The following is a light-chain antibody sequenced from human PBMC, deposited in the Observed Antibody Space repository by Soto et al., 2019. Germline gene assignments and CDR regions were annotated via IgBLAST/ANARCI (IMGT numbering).Light chain of an antibody. J-gene: IGKJ5*01. Sequence: DIQMTQSPSSLSASVADRVTITCRASQTVSIYLNWYRQKPGKAPELLIFAASDLQSGVPSRFSGSGSGTDFTLTISSLQPEDFATYYCQQLHDYPITFGQGTRLEI. CDR2: AAS. CDR1: QTVSIY. V-gene: IGKV1-39*01. CDR3: QQLHDYPIT.